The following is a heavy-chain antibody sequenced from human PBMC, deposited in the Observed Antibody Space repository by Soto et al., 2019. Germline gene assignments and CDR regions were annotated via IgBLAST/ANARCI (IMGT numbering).Heavy chain of an antibody. D-gene: IGHD6-19*01. Sequence: QVQLVESGGGVVQPGRSLRLSCAASGFTFSSYAMHWVRQAPGKGLEWVAVISYDGSNKYYADSVKDRFTISRDNSKNTLYLQMNSLRAEDTAVYYCASPLNEPGIAVAGNWWGQGTLVTVSS. CDR1: GFTFSSYA. J-gene: IGHJ4*02. V-gene: IGHV3-30-3*01. CDR2: ISYDGSNK. CDR3: ASPLNEPGIAVAGNW.